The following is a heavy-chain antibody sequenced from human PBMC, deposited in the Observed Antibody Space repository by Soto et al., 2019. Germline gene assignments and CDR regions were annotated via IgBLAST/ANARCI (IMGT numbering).Heavy chain of an antibody. Sequence: PGGSLRLSCAASGFTFSSYGMHWVRQAPGKGLEWVAVISYDGSNKYYADSVKGRFTISRDNSKNTLYLQMNSLRAEDTAVYYCAKDVAWFGELHGMDVWGQGTTVTVSS. D-gene: IGHD3-10*01. CDR2: ISYDGSNK. CDR1: GFTFSSYG. CDR3: AKDVAWFGELHGMDV. V-gene: IGHV3-30*18. J-gene: IGHJ6*02.